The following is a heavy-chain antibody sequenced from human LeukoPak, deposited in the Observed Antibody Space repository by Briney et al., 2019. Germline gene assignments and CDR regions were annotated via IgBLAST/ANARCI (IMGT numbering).Heavy chain of an antibody. V-gene: IGHV1-46*01. Sequence: ASVKVSCKASGYTFTSYYMHWVRQAPGQGLEWMGIINPSGGSTSYAQKFQGRVTMTRDTSTSTVYMELSSLRSEDTAVYYCAGSGWDDAFDIWGQGTMVTVSS. D-gene: IGHD6-19*01. CDR3: AGSGWDDAFDI. CDR1: GYTFTSYY. CDR2: INPSGGST. J-gene: IGHJ3*02.